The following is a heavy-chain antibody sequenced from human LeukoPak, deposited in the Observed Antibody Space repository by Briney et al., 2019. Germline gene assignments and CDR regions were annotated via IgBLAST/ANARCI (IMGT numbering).Heavy chain of an antibody. CDR1: GGTFSSYA. CDR3: AGGYNWKPLLRWNYYYYMDV. CDR2: IIPIFGTA. V-gene: IGHV1-69*13. Sequence: ASVKVSCKASGGTFSSYAISWVRQAPGQGLEWMGGIIPIFGTANYAQKFQGRVTITADESTSTAYMELSSLRSEDTAVYYCAGGYNWKPLLRWNYYYYMDVWGKGTTVTVSS. D-gene: IGHD1-1*01. J-gene: IGHJ6*03.